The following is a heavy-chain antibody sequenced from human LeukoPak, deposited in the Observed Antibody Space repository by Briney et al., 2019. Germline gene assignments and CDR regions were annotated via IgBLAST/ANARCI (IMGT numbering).Heavy chain of an antibody. CDR2: IIPIFGTA. CDR1: GYTFTSYY. J-gene: IGHJ3*02. Sequence: ASVKVSCKASGYTFTSYYMHWVRQAPGQGLEWMGGIIPIFGTANYAQKLHGRVTMTTDTSTSTSYMELRSLRSDDTAVYYCARAAYYFDSSAAFDIWGQGTMVTVSS. CDR3: ARAAYYFDSSAAFDI. V-gene: IGHV1-46*01. D-gene: IGHD3-22*01.